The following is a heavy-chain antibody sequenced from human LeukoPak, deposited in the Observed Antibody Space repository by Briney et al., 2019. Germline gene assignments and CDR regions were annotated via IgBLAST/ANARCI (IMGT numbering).Heavy chain of an antibody. CDR2: IGNTGRTI. CDR3: ARFLYGGYDRYYFDY. V-gene: IGHV3-48*03. CDR1: GFTFSSYE. J-gene: IGHJ4*02. Sequence: GGSLRLSCAASGFTFSSYEMNWVRQAPGRGLEWVSYIGNTGRTIYYADSVQGRFTISRDNAKNSLYLQMNSLRAEDTAVYYCARFLYGGYDRYYFDYWGQGTLVTVSS. D-gene: IGHD5-12*01.